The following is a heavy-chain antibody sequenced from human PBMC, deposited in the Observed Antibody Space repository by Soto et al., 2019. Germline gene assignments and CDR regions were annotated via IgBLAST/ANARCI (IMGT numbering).Heavy chain of an antibody. D-gene: IGHD2-15*01. CDR1: GYTLTGYY. J-gene: IGHJ3*02. CDR2: INPNSGDT. CDR3: ARGSGQDYLAFDI. Sequence: QVQVVQSAADVKKPGASVKVSCKASGYTLTGYYMHWVRQAPGERLEWMGWINPNSGDTNYAQKFQGRVTMTRDTSVITAYMDLGGLRSDDTAVYYCARGSGQDYLAFDIWGQGTVVTVSS. V-gene: IGHV1-2*02.